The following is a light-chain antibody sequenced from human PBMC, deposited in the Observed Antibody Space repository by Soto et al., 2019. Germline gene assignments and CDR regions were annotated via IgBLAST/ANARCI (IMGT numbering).Light chain of an antibody. V-gene: IGKV3-15*01. Sequence: EVVLTQSPATLSVSPGDRATLSCRASQDIGSAVAWYHQRSGQAPRLLIFDASIRVPTTPARFSGSVSGTEFTLTISSLEYEDFEVYFCQQYGDRHRTLGQGTKVDIK. CDR2: DAS. CDR1: QDIGSA. CDR3: QQYGDRHRT. J-gene: IGKJ1*01.